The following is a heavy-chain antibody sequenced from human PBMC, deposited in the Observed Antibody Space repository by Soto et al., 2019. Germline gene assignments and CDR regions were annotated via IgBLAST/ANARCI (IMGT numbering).Heavy chain of an antibody. J-gene: IGHJ3*02. CDR3: ARVERGTATTVVDAFDI. Sequence: QVQLQQWGAGLLKPSETLSLTCAVYGGFVTSGSYYWSWIRQPPGKGLEWIGEMSHSGGTHFNPSLRSGVTIPVDTSKNQFTLKMSSLTASDTALYYCARVERGTATTVVDAFDIWGPGTMVTVSS. D-gene: IGHD1-1*01. V-gene: IGHV4-34*01. CDR1: GGFVTSGSYY. CDR2: MSHSGGT.